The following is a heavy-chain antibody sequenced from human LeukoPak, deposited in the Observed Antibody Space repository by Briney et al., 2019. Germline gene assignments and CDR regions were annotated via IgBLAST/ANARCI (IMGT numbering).Heavy chain of an antibody. J-gene: IGHJ6*02. V-gene: IGHV3-48*03. CDR1: GLTFSSYE. Sequence: TGGSLRLSCAASGLTFSSYEMNWVRQAPGKGLEWVSYISSSGSTIYYADSVKGRFTISRDNAKNSLYLQMNSLRAEDTAVYYCASARCSGGSCYDYGMDVWGQGTTVTVSS. CDR3: ASARCSGGSCYDYGMDV. D-gene: IGHD2-15*01. CDR2: ISSSGSTI.